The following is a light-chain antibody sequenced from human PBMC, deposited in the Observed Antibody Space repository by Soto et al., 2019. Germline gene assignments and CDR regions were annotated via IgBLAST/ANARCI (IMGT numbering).Light chain of an antibody. J-gene: IGKJ1*01. Sequence: DIQMTQSPSSLSASVGDRVTITCQASQDISNYLNWYQQKPGKAPKLLIYDASTLQSGVPPRFSGSGSGTEFTLTIRSLQPDDIATYYCQHYNSYSEAFGQGTKVDI. CDR3: QHYNSYSEA. CDR2: DAS. CDR1: QDISNY. V-gene: IGKV1-5*01.